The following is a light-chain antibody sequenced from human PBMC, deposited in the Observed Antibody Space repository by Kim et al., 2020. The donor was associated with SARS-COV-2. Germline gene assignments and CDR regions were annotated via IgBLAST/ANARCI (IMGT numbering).Light chain of an antibody. J-gene: IGKJ4*01. CDR3: QQYINRLT. CDR2: GAS. CDR1: QSVGSN. Sequence: SVSPGERATLSCRASQSVGSNFAWYQQKPGQAPRLLISGASTRATGIPARFSGSGSGTEFTLTISSLQSEDFAVYYCQQYINRLTFGGGTKVDIK. V-gene: IGKV3-15*01.